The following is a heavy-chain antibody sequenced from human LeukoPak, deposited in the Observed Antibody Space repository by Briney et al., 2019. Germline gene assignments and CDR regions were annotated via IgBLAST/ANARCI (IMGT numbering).Heavy chain of an antibody. D-gene: IGHD6-13*01. CDR3: AKRSSSWYHYYYGMDV. Sequence: GGSLRLSCAASGFTFSSYAMSWVRQAPGKGLEWVSAISGSGGSTYYADSVKGRFTISRDNSKSTLYLQMNSLRAEDTAVYYCAKRSSSWYHYYYGMDVWGQGTTVTVSS. CDR1: GFTFSSYA. V-gene: IGHV3-23*01. CDR2: ISGSGGST. J-gene: IGHJ6*02.